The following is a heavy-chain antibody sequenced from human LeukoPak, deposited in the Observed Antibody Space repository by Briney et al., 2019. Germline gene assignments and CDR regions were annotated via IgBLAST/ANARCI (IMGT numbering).Heavy chain of an antibody. D-gene: IGHD5-24*01. CDR2: IYYSGST. CDR3: ARRDGYNSYYFDY. Sequence: SETLSLTCTVSGGSISTYYWSWIRQSPGKGLEWIGYIYYSGSTNYNPSLKSRVTISVDTSKNQFSLKLSSVTAADTAVYYCARRDGYNSYYFDYWGQGTLVTVSS. J-gene: IGHJ4*02. V-gene: IGHV4-59*01. CDR1: GGSISTYY.